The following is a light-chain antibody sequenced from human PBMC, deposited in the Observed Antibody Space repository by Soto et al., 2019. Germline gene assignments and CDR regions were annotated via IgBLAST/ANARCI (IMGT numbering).Light chain of an antibody. J-gene: IGKJ4*01. Sequence: EIVMTQSPDTLSVSPGERATLSCRASQSVSSNLAWYQQKPGQAPRLLIYGASTRATGIPARFSGSGSGTEFTLTISSLQSEDFAVYYCQQYNVWLTFGGGTKVEIK. CDR1: QSVSSN. V-gene: IGKV3-15*01. CDR2: GAS. CDR3: QQYNVWLT.